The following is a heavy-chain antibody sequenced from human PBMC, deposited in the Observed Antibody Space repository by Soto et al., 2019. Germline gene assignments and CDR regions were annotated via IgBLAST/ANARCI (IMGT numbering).Heavy chain of an antibody. J-gene: IGHJ3*02. D-gene: IGHD3-22*01. CDR1: GFTFSSYA. V-gene: IGHV3-23*01. Sequence: EVQLLESGGGLVQPGGSLRLSCAASGFTFSSYAMSWVRQAPGNGLEWVSAISGSGGSTYYADSVKGRFTISRDNSKNTLYLQMNSRRAEDTAVYYCAKVRDSSGYYGDAFDIWGKGKMVTVSS. CDR2: ISGSGGST. CDR3: AKVRDSSGYYGDAFDI.